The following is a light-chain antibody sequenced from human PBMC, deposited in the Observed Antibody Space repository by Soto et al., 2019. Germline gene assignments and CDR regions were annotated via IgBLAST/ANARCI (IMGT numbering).Light chain of an antibody. CDR1: SGSIASNY. J-gene: IGLJ3*02. CDR3: QSYHSSNVV. V-gene: IGLV6-57*04. Sequence: NFMLTQPHSVSESPGKTVTISCTRSSGSIASNYVQWYQQRPGSAPTTVIYEDNQRPSGVPDPFSGSIDSSSNSASLTISRLKTEDEADYYCQSYHSSNVVFGGGTKLTVL. CDR2: EDN.